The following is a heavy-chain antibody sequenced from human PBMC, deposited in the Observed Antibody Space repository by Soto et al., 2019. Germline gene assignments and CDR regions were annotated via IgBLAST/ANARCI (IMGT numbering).Heavy chain of an antibody. CDR1: GGTFSTST. CDR3: ARDSPIGSTYSGYDAIDS. V-gene: IGHV1-69*08. CDR2: TIPLLNVA. Sequence: QVQLVQSGAEVKKPGSSVKVSCKASGGTFSTSTFTWVRQAPGQGLEWMGRTIPLLNVADYAQDFQGRVTITADKSTSTAYMERTSLTSKDTAVYYCARDSPIGSTYSGYDAIDSWGQGTLVTVSS. D-gene: IGHD5-12*01. J-gene: IGHJ4*02.